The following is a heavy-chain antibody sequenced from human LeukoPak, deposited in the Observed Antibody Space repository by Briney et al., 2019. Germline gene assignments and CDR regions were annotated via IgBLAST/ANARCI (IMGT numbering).Heavy chain of an antibody. CDR2: MNPNSGST. CDR3: ARGRGSGWYPSDY. CDR1: GYTFTSYD. J-gene: IGHJ4*02. D-gene: IGHD6-19*01. Sequence: ASVKVSCKASGYTFTSYDINWVRQATGQGLEWMGWMNPNSGSTGYAQKFQGRVTITRNTSISTAYMELSGLRSEDTAVYYCARGRGSGWYPSDYWGQGTLVTVSS. V-gene: IGHV1-8*03.